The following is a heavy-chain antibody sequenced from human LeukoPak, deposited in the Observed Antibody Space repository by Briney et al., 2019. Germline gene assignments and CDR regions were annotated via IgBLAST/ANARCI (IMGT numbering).Heavy chain of an antibody. V-gene: IGHV3-30*04. CDR3: ARDTGREQLAPPEDY. D-gene: IGHD6-6*01. Sequence: GGSLRLSCAASGFTFSGFAMSWVRRTPGKGLEWVAVISYDGSNKYYADSVKGRFTISRDNSKNTLYLQMNSLRAEDTAVYYCARDTGREQLAPPEDYWGQGTLVTVSS. J-gene: IGHJ4*02. CDR1: GFTFSGFA. CDR2: ISYDGSNK.